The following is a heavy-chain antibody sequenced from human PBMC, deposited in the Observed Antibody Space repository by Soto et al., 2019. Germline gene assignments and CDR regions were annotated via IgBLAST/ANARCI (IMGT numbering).Heavy chain of an antibody. CDR2: IIPIFGTA. J-gene: IGHJ4*02. V-gene: IGHV1-69*13. CDR1: GGTFSSYA. Sequence: GASVKVSCKVSGGTFSSYAISWVRQAPGQGLEWMGGIIPIFGTANYAQKFQGRVTITADESTSTAYMELSSLRSEDTAVYYCARATHRSGLYYFDYWGQGTLVTVSS. D-gene: IGHD6-19*01. CDR3: ARATHRSGLYYFDY.